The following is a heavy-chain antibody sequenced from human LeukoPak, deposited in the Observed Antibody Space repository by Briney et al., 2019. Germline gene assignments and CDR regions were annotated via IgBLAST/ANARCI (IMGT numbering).Heavy chain of an antibody. CDR1: GFTFTSHD. V-gene: IGHV3-48*03. Sequence: GGSLRLSCAASGFTFTSHDMNWVRQAPGKGLEWVSYISSSGSTIYYADSVKGRFTISRDNAKNSLYLQMNSLRAEDTAVYYCARDLTRILFLNRGDYWGQGTLVTVSS. D-gene: IGHD2-15*01. J-gene: IGHJ4*02. CDR2: ISSSGSTI. CDR3: ARDLTRILFLNRGDY.